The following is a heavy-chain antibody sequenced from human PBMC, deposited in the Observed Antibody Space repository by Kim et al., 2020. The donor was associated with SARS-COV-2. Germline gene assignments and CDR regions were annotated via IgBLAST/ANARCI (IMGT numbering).Heavy chain of an antibody. D-gene: IGHD1-7*01. V-gene: IGHV4-30-2*01. CDR1: GGSISSGGYS. J-gene: IGHJ4*02. Sequence: SETLSLTCAVSGGSISSGGYSWSWIRQPPGKGLEWIGYIYHSGSTYYNPSLKSRVTISVDRSKNQFSLKLSSVTAADTAVYYCARGNWNYEFDYWGQGTL. CDR3: ARGNWNYEFDY. CDR2: IYHSGST.